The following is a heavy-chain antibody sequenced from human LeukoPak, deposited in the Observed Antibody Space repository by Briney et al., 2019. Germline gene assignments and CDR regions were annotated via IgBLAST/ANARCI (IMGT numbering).Heavy chain of an antibody. CDR1: GGSISRYS. V-gene: IGHV4-59*08. Sequence: SETLSLTCTVSGGSISRYSWSWIRQPPGKGLEWIGYFHYSGNTNTTPSPRSRITPSVDTPKKTFSLKLNSVTAADTAVYYCARRAADLDYWGQGTLVTVSS. CDR3: ARRAADLDY. J-gene: IGHJ4*02. CDR2: FHYSGNT. D-gene: IGHD6-13*01.